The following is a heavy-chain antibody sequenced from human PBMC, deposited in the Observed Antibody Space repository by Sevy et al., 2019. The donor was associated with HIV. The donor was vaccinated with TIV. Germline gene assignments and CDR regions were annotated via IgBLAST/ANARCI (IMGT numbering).Heavy chain of an antibody. J-gene: IGHJ4*02. CDR1: GFTFSSYG. D-gene: IGHD6-6*01. V-gene: IGHV3-30*18. CDR3: AKDWMVYSSSSGVDY. Sequence: GGSLRLSCAASGFTFSSYGMHWVHQAPGKGLEWVAVISYDGSNKYYADSVKGRFTISRDNSKNTLYLQMNSLRAEDTAVYYCAKDWMVYSSSSGVDYWGQGTLVTVSS. CDR2: ISYDGSNK.